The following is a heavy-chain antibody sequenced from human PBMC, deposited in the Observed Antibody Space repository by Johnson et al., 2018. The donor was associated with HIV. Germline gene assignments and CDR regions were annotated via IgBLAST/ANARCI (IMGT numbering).Heavy chain of an antibody. Sequence: VQLVESGGGLVQPGGSLRLSCAASGFPVSSSYMSWVRQAPGKGLEWVSVLYSGGDTYYADSVEGRFIISRDNSKNTLYLHMNTLRAEDTAVYYCTRDTGGSECWGQGTVVTVSS. D-gene: IGHD6-19*01. CDR1: GFPVSSSY. CDR3: TRDTGGSEC. J-gene: IGHJ3*01. V-gene: IGHV3-66*01. CDR2: LYSGGDT.